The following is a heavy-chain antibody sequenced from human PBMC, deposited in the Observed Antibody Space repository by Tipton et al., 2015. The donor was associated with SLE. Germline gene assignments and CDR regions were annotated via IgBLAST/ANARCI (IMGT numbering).Heavy chain of an antibody. CDR3: ARAALSY. V-gene: IGHV3-48*03. CDR1: GFTFSGYE. J-gene: IGHJ4*02. CDR2: ISSSGTTV. Sequence: SLRLSCAASGFTFSGYEMNWVRQAPGKGLEWVSYISSSGTTVNYADSVKGRFTISRDNTKNSLYLQMNSLRADDTAVYYCARAALSYWGQGTLVTVSS. D-gene: IGHD3-3*02.